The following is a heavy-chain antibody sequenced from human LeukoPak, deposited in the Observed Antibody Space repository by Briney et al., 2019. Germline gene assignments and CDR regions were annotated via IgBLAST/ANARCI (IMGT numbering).Heavy chain of an antibody. CDR1: GGSMSSYY. Sequence: SETLSLTCTVSGGSMSSYYWSWIRQPPGKGLEWIGYIYYSGSTNYNPSLKSRVTISVDTSKNQFSLKLSSVTAADTAVYYCARRWGTTVTRVEYNWFDPWGQGTLVTVSS. J-gene: IGHJ5*02. D-gene: IGHD4-17*01. CDR2: IYYSGST. V-gene: IGHV4-59*08. CDR3: ARRWGTTVTRVEYNWFDP.